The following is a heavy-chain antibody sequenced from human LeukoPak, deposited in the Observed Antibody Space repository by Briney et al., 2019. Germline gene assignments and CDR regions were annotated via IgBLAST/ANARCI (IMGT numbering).Heavy chain of an antibody. V-gene: IGHV5-51*01. J-gene: IGHJ4*02. D-gene: IGHD3-22*01. CDR3: ARRDSSGQYYFDY. Sequence: PGESLKISCKGSGYTFTTYWIGWVRQMPGKGLEWLGIIYPGDSDTRYSPSFQGQVTISADRSISTAYLHWSSLKASDTAMYYCARRDSSGQYYFDYWGQGTLVTVSS. CDR1: GYTFTTYW. CDR2: IYPGDSDT.